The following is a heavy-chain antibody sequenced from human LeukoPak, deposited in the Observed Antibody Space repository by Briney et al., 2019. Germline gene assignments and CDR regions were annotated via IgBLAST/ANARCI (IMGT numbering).Heavy chain of an antibody. CDR2: IYYSGST. V-gene: IGHV4-59*08. Sequence: ETLSLTCTASGGSISSFYWSWMRQPPGKGLEWIGYIYYSGSTNYNPSLKSRVTISVDTSKNQFSLKLSSVTAADTAVYYCARHSGGGYYGSGSRIDFWGQGTLVTVSS. J-gene: IGHJ4*02. D-gene: IGHD3-10*01. CDR3: ARHSGGGYYGSGSRIDF. CDR1: GGSISSFY.